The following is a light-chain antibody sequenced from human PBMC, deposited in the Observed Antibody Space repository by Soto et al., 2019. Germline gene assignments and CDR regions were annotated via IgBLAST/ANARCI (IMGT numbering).Light chain of an antibody. V-gene: IGKV1-39*01. J-gene: IGKJ1*01. Sequence: DIQMTQSPSSLSASVGDRVTITCRASQSISSYLNWYQQKPGKAPKLLIYAASSLQSGVPSRFSGSGSGTVFTLTISCMLSIDFALFYCQQSYSSWTFGQLTKVEIK. CDR2: AAS. CDR3: QQSYSSWT. CDR1: QSISSY.